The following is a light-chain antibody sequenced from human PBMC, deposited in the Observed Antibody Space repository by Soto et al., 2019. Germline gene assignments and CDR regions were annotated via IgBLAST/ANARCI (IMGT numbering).Light chain of an antibody. CDR2: AAS. CDR1: QSIRRY. V-gene: IGKV1-39*01. Sequence: DIQMTQSPSSLSASVGDRVTLTCRASQSIRRYLNWYQQKPGKAPKLLIYAASILQSGVPSRFSGSGSGTDFTLTISDLQLEDFATYYCQQSDSTPRTFGLGTKVEIQ. J-gene: IGKJ1*01. CDR3: QQSDSTPRT.